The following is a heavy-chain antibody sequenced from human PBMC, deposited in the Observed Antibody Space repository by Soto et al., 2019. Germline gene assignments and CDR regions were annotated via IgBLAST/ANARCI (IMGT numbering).Heavy chain of an antibody. Sequence: QVQLQESGPGLVKPSQTLSLTCIVSGGSISSGDYYWSWIRQPPGKGLEWIGYIYYSGSTYYNSSLKSRVTISVDTAKNQFSLKLSSVTAADTAVYYCARALVVVADTRDWVPNWFDPWGQGTLVTVSS. CDR1: GGSISSGDYY. J-gene: IGHJ5*02. CDR2: IYYSGST. V-gene: IGHV4-30-4*01. D-gene: IGHD2-15*01. CDR3: ARALVVVADTRDWVPNWFDP.